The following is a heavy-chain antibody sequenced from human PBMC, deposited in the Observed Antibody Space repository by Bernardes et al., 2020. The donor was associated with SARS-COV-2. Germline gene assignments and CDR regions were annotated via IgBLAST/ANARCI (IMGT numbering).Heavy chain of an antibody. D-gene: IGHD6-13*01. V-gene: IGHV3-7*02. J-gene: IGHJ4*02. Sequence: GGSLRLSRAASGFTFSRYWMSWLRQAPGKGLEWVANINQDGSQRNYVDSVRGRFTISRDNAANSQFLQLNSLRDEDTAIYYCAQHPSSSFDNWGQGTLVTVSS. CDR2: INQDGSQR. CDR3: AQHPSSSFDN. CDR1: GFTFSRYW.